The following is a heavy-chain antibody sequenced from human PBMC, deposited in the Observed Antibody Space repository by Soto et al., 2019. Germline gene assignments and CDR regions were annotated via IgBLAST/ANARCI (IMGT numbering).Heavy chain of an antibody. CDR3: ARDVAGADYFDY. J-gene: IGHJ4*02. V-gene: IGHV4-31*03. D-gene: IGHD6-19*01. Sequence: SQTLSLTCTLSRSSISSSSYYSPWIRQHPEEGLEWIGYIYNTGSTYYNPSLQSRLTISVDTSKNQFSLKLTSVTAADTAFYYCARDVAGADYFDYWSQGTLVTVSS. CDR2: IYNTGST. CDR1: RSSISSSSYY.